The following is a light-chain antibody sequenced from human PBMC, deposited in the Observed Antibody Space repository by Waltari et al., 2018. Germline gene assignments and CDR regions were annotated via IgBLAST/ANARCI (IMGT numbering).Light chain of an antibody. CDR3: SSYTSSSSVV. V-gene: IGLV2-14*01. J-gene: IGLJ2*01. Sequence: QSALTQPASVSGSPGPSITIPCTGTSSDVGGYHYVSWYQQHPGQAPKLMIYEVSNRPSGVSNRFSGSKSGNTASLTISGLQAEDEADYYCSSYTSSSSVVFGGGTKLTVL. CDR2: EVS. CDR1: SSDVGGYHY.